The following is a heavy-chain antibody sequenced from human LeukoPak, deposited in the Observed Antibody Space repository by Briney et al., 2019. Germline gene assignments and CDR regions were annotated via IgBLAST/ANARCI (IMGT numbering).Heavy chain of an antibody. J-gene: IGHJ3*02. CDR1: RFTVSSNY. Sequence: PGGSLRLSCAASRFTVSSNYMSWVRQAPGKGLEWVSSIYSGGSTYYADSAKGRFTISRDNSKNTVYLQMNSLRAEDTAVYFCARVRLDRSERNLDAFENWGQGTMVTVSS. V-gene: IGHV3-53*01. CDR3: ARVRLDRSERNLDAFEN. D-gene: IGHD1-14*01. CDR2: IYSGGST.